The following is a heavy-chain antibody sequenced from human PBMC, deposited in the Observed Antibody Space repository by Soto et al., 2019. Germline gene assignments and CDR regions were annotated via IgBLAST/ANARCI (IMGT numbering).Heavy chain of an antibody. J-gene: IGHJ4*02. CDR3: ARRYGGNLDY. V-gene: IGHV4-61*01. D-gene: IGHD1-26*01. CDR2: ISYSGST. Sequence: SATLPLTCAVSGSSIGSGSYSCSWIRQYTQKGLEYIGYISYSGSTNYNPSLKSRVTISVDTSKNQFSLKLSSVTAADTAVHYCARRYGGNLDYWGQGTLVTVSS. CDR1: GSSIGSGSYS.